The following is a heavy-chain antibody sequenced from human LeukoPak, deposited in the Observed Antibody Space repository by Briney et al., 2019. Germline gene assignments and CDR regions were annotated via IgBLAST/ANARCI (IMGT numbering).Heavy chain of an antibody. CDR2: ISSRSSTI. CDR3: AREGRYYGSGSYYPFDY. CDR1: GFTLSTYN. J-gene: IGHJ4*02. D-gene: IGHD3-10*01. Sequence: GGSLTLSCAASGFTLSTYNMNWVRQDPPKGLEWVSYISSRSSTIYYEASVKGRFTISRDNAKNSLYLQMNSLRAEDTAVYYCAREGRYYGSGSYYPFDYWGQGTLVTVSS. V-gene: IGHV3-48*01.